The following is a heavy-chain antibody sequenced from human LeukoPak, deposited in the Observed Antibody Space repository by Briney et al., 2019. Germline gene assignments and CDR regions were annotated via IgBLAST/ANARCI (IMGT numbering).Heavy chain of an antibody. J-gene: IGHJ4*02. CDR1: GGSISSYY. CDR3: ARDVRSSTSCYKGACYFDY. CDR2: IYYSGST. V-gene: IGHV4-59*12. D-gene: IGHD2-2*02. Sequence: SETLSLTCTVSGGSISSYYWSWIRQPPGKGLEWIGYIYYSGSTNYNPSLKSRVTISVDTSKNQFSLKLSSVTAADTAVYYCARDVRSSTSCYKGACYFDYWGQGTLVTVSS.